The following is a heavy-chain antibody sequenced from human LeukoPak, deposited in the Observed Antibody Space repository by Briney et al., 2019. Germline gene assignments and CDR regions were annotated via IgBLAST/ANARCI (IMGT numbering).Heavy chain of an antibody. CDR3: ARNLYGGYYDNSAFDAFDI. D-gene: IGHD3-22*01. Sequence: SETLSLTCAVSGYSISSSNWWGWIRQPPGKGLEWIGYIYYGGSTYYNPSLKSRVTMSLDTSKSQFSLKLSSVTAVDTAVYYCARNLYGGYYDNSAFDAFDIWGQGTMVTVSS. J-gene: IGHJ3*02. V-gene: IGHV4-28*01. CDR1: GYSISSSNW. CDR2: IYYGGST.